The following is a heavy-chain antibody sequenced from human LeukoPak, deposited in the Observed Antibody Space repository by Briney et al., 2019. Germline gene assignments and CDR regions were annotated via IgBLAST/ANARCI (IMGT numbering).Heavy chain of an antibody. J-gene: IGHJ4*02. Sequence: GGSLRLSCAASGFTFNNYAMSWVRQAPGKGLQWVSSIGGRSDITHYADSVKGRFTISRDNSKNTVFLQMNWLRADDTAVYYCAKDLTWIPPVLVTFDLRGQGTLVAASS. CDR2: IGGRSDIT. CDR1: GFTFNNYA. D-gene: IGHD3-9*01. V-gene: IGHV3-23*01. CDR3: AKDLTWIPPVLVTFDL.